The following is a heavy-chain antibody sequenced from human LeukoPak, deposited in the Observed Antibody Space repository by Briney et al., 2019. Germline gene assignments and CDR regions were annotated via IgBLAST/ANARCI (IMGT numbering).Heavy chain of an antibody. D-gene: IGHD1-14*01. Sequence: SQTLSLTCAISGDSVSNNSAAWNWIRQSPSRGLEWLGRTYYRSKWYISVKSRITINPDTSKNQFSLQVNSLTPEDTAVYYCAKPARTDYADYWGQGTLVTVSS. V-gene: IGHV6-1*01. J-gene: IGHJ4*02. CDR2: TYYRSKWY. CDR1: GDSVSNNSAA. CDR3: AKPARTDYADY.